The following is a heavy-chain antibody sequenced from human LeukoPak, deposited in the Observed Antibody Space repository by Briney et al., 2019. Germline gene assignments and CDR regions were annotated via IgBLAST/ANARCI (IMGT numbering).Heavy chain of an antibody. D-gene: IGHD3-16*01. Sequence: GPCLSPARSPSGASVSTTWIHSVRPAPGKGLSCVSHVSSDGRITYADSMNGGFSVSRDNNKAIVYMQVSRLGADDTAVYYCARDGAYDLNHWGQGTLVTVSS. CDR3: ARDGAYDLNH. J-gene: IGHJ5*02. CDR1: GASVSTTW. CDR2: VSSDGRIT. V-gene: IGHV3-74*01.